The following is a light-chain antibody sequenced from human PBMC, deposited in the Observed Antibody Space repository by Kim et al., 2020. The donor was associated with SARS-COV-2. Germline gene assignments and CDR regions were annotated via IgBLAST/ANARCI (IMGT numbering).Light chain of an antibody. CDR2: GKN. CDR3: CSRDSNSYVV. CDR1: SLRRFY. J-gene: IGLJ2*01. V-gene: IGLV3-19*01. Sequence: SSELTQDPAVSVALGQTVQITCRGESLRRFYASWYQQRPGQAPLLVIYGKNSRPSGIPDRLSGSASGDTASLTITGAQAEDEANYYCCSRDSNSYVVFGGGTQLTVL.